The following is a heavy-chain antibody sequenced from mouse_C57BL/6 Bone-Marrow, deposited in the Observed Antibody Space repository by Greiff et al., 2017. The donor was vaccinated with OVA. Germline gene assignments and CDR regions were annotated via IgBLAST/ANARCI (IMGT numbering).Heavy chain of an antibody. CDR2: IRLKSDNYAT. CDR1: GFTFSNYW. J-gene: IGHJ3*01. V-gene: IGHV6-3*01. D-gene: IGHD2-4*01. CDR3: TEYDYEGGGACFAY. Sequence: EVQLQESGGGLVQPGGSMKLSCVASGFTFSNYWMNWVRQSPEKGLEWVAQIRLKSDNYATHYAESVKGRFTISRDDSKSSVYLQMNNLRAEDTGIYYGTEYDYEGGGACFAYWGQGTLVTVSA.